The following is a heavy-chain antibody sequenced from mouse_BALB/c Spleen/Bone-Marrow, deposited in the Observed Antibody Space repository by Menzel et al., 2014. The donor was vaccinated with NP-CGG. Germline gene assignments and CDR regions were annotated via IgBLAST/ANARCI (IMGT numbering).Heavy chain of an antibody. D-gene: IGHD1-1*01. Sequence: LVESGAELVKPGASVKLSCTASGFNFKDTYMHWVKQRPEQGLEWIGTIDPANGNTKYDPKFQGKATITADKSSNTAYLQLSSLTSEDTAVYYCAMYSSGNCLFAYWGQGTLVTVSA. CDR2: IDPANGNT. CDR3: AMYSSGNCLFAY. V-gene: IGHV14-3*02. CDR1: GFNFKDTY. J-gene: IGHJ3*01.